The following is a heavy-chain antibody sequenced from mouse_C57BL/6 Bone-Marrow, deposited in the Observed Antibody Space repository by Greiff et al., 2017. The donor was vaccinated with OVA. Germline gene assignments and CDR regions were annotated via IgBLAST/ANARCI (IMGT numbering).Heavy chain of an antibody. V-gene: IGHV1-81*01. J-gene: IGHJ4*01. CDR1: GYTFTSYG. CDR3: ARYGNPYYYAMDY. D-gene: IGHD2-10*02. CDR2: IYPRSGNT. Sequence: VQLQQSGAELARPGASVKLSCKASGYTFTSYGISWVKQRTGQGLEWIGEIYPRSGNTYYNEKFKGKATLTADKSSSTAYMELRSLTSEDSAVYFWARYGNPYYYAMDYWGQGTSVTVSS.